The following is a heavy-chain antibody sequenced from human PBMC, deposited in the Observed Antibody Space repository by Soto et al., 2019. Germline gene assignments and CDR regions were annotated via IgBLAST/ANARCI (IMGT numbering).Heavy chain of an antibody. Sequence: SVKVSCKASGGTFSSYTISWVRQAPGQGLEWMGGIIPIFGTANYAQKFQGWVTMTRDASISTAYMELSRLRSDDTAVYYCARGLYSSTRIYGMDVWGQGTTVTVSS. CDR1: GGTFSSYT. CDR2: IIPIFGTA. D-gene: IGHD6-13*01. V-gene: IGHV1-69*05. CDR3: ARGLYSSTRIYGMDV. J-gene: IGHJ6*02.